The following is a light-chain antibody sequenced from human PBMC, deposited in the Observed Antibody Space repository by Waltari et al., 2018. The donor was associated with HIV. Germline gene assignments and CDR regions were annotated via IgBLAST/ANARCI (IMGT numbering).Light chain of an antibody. CDR2: DVS. J-gene: IGKJ3*01. V-gene: IGKV3-11*01. Sequence: EIVLTQSPATLSLSQGERAPLSCRASQSVSSYLAWYQQKPGQAPRLLIYDVSNRATGIPARFSGSGSGTDFTLTISSLEPEDFAVYYCQQRSTWPRTFGPGTKVDIK. CDR1: QSVSSY. CDR3: QQRSTWPRT.